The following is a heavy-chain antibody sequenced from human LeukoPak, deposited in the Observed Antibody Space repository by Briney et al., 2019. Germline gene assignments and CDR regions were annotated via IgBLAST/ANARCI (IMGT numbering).Heavy chain of an antibody. CDR2: IIPIFGTA. V-gene: IGHV1-69*06. D-gene: IGHD2-2*02. Sequence: SVQVSCKASGGTFSSYAISWVRQAPGQGLEWMGGIIPIFGTANYAQKFQGRVTITADKSTSTAYMELSSLRSEDTAVYYCARADLGYCSSTSCYIGDAFDIWGQGTMVTVSS. CDR3: ARADLGYCSSTSCYIGDAFDI. J-gene: IGHJ3*02. CDR1: GGTFSSYA.